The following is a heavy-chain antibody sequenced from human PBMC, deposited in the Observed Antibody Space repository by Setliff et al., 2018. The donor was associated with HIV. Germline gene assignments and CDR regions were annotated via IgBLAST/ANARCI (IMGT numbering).Heavy chain of an antibody. Sequence: SETLSLTCTVSGGSIRSSSYYWAWLRQSPGKGLEWIGSMFYSGRTYHNPSLKSRVSMSFDSSKNQFSLRLRSMAAADAATYYCTADRASVWYGHWGQGTLVTVSS. CDR3: TADRASVWYGH. CDR1: GGSIRSSSYY. J-gene: IGHJ5*02. CDR2: MFYSGRT. V-gene: IGHV4-39*07. D-gene: IGHD6-19*01.